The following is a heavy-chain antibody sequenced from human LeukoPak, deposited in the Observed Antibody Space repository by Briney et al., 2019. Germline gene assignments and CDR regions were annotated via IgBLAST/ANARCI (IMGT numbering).Heavy chain of an antibody. CDR3: AGEGGYDSPTYYFDY. CDR1: GFTFSSHW. CDR2: IKQDGSEK. Sequence: GGSLRLSCAASGFTFSSHWMSWVRQAPGKGLEWVANIKQDGSEKYYVDSVKGRFTISRDNAKNSLFLQMNSLRAEDTAVYYCAGEGGYDSPTYYFDYWGQGTLVTVSS. J-gene: IGHJ4*02. D-gene: IGHD3-22*01. V-gene: IGHV3-7*01.